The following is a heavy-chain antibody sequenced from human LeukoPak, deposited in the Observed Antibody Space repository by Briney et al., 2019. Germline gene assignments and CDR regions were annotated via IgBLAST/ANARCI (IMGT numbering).Heavy chain of an antibody. CDR2: ISYDGSNK. J-gene: IGHJ6*03. CDR3: ARRVENYDFWSGSYYYYMDV. V-gene: IGHV3-30-3*01. Sequence: PGGSLRLSCAASGFTFSSYAMHWVRQAPGKGLEWVAVISYDGSNKYYADSVKGRFTISRDNSKNTLYLQMNSLRAEDTAVYYCARRVENYDFWSGSYYYYMDVWGKGTTVTVSS. CDR1: GFTFSSYA. D-gene: IGHD3-3*01.